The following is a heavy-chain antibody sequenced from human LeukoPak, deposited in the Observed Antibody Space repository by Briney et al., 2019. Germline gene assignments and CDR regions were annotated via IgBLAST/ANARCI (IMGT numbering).Heavy chain of an antibody. V-gene: IGHV4-59*01. Sequence: PSETLSLTCTVSGGSIRSYYWSWIRQPPGKGLEWIGYIFYSGGANYNPSLKSRVTISVDTSKNQFSLKLTSVTAADTAVYYCARVYYSNSYDYWYFDLWARGTLVTVSS. CDR2: IFYSGGA. CDR1: GGSIRSYY. D-gene: IGHD6-13*01. J-gene: IGHJ2*01. CDR3: ARVYYSNSYDYWYFDL.